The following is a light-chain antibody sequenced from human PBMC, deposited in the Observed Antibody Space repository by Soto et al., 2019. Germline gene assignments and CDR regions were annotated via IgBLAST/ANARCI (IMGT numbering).Light chain of an antibody. CDR3: QQHKSYPVT. J-gene: IGKJ4*01. Sequence: DIQMTQSPSTLSASVGDRVTITCRASQNIDIWLSWYQQKPGKAPNLLIYDASNLKSGVPSRFSGSGSGTEFTPTISSLQPDDFATYYCQQHKSYPVTFGGGTKVDIK. CDR2: DAS. V-gene: IGKV1-5*01. CDR1: QNIDIW.